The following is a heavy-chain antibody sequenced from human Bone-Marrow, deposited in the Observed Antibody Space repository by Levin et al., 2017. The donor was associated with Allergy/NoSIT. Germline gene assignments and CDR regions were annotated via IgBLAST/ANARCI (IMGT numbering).Heavy chain of an antibody. CDR1: GYNFTTYW. V-gene: IGHV5-51*01. D-gene: IGHD6-19*01. J-gene: IGHJ4*02. Sequence: GGSLRLSCRGSGYNFTTYWIGWVRQMPGKGLEWMGIMYPPDSDTRYSPSFLGQVTFSADKSIKTAYLQWSSLKASDSAMYYCARLRAVAGIQLGRFDHWGQGTLVTVSS. CDR3: ARLRAVAGIQLGRFDH. CDR2: MYPPDSDT.